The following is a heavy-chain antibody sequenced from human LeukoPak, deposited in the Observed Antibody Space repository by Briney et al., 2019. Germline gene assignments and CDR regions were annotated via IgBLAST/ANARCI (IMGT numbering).Heavy chain of an antibody. CDR3: AKGESAGIDY. CDR1: GFTFDDYA. V-gene: IGHV3-30*02. CDR2: IRYDGSNK. D-gene: IGHD6-25*01. J-gene: IGHJ4*02. Sequence: GGSLRLSCVASGFTFDDYALHWVRQAPGKGLEWVAFIRYDGSNKYYADSVKGRFTISRDNSKNTLYLQMNSLRAEDTAVYYCAKGESAGIDYWGQGTLVTVSS.